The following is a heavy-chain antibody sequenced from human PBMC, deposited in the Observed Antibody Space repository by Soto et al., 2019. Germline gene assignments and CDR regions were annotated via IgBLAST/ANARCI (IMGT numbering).Heavy chain of an antibody. V-gene: IGHV1-69*19. CDR3: AREVQVHAPAFVY. Sequence: QVQLVQSGAEMKKPGSSVKGSCQSSGCTFNTYAMNWVRQAPGQGPEWMGDISPMFGAANYAPKFQGRVTITADDSTSTSYMQLSSLTSEETALYFCAREVQVHAPAFVYWGQGTLVTVSS. CDR2: ISPMFGAA. J-gene: IGHJ4*02. D-gene: IGHD3-10*01. CDR1: GCTFNTYA.